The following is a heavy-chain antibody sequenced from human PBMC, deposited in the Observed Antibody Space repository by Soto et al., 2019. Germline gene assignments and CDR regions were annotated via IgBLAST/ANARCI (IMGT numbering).Heavy chain of an antibody. V-gene: IGHV1-3*01. D-gene: IGHD3-22*01. CDR2: INAGNGNT. CDR3: ARDRYYHDGSGLYWYFDL. J-gene: IGHJ2*01. Sequence: QVQLVQSGAEVKKPGASVKVSCKASGYSFTSYAMHWVRQAPGQGLEWMGWINAGNGNTKYSEKFQGRVTITRDTSARTAYMELSSLTSEDTAVYYCARDRYYHDGSGLYWYFDLWGRGTLVTVSS. CDR1: GYSFTSYA.